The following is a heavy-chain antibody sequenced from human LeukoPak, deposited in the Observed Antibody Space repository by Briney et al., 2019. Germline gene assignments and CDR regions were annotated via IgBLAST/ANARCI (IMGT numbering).Heavy chain of an antibody. Sequence: ASVKVSCKASRYTFTSYDINWVRQATGQGLEWMGWMNPNSGNTGYAQKFQGRVTITRNTSISTAYMELSNLRSEDTAVYYCARGHTSSYFDYWGQGTLVTVSS. V-gene: IGHV1-8*03. D-gene: IGHD6-6*01. J-gene: IGHJ4*02. CDR1: RYTFTSYD. CDR3: ARGHTSSYFDY. CDR2: MNPNSGNT.